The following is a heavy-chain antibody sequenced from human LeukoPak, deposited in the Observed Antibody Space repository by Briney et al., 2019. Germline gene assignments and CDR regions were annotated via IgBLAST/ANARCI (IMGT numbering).Heavy chain of an antibody. CDR2: IYYSGST. J-gene: IGHJ5*02. D-gene: IGHD3-3*01. V-gene: IGHV4-39*07. CDR1: GGSVSGSYYY. Sequence: SETLSLTCALSGGSVSGSYYYWGWIRQPPGKGLEWIGSIYYSGSTYYNPSLKSRVTISVDTSKNQFSLKLSSVTAADTAVYYCARRTYYDFWSGSRPKRYNWFDPWGQGTLVTVSS. CDR3: ARRTYYDFWSGSRPKRYNWFDP.